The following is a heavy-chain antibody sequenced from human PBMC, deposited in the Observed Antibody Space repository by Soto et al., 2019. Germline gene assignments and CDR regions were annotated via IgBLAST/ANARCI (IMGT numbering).Heavy chain of an antibody. D-gene: IGHD2-8*01. J-gene: IGHJ3*01. CDR1: GGTFSSYA. Sequence: ASVKVSCKASGGTFSSYAISWVRQAPGQGLEWMGGIIPIFGTANYAQKFQGRVTITADKSTSTAYMELSSLRSEDTAVYYCARDGHSPSDVGYCTSGVCSPGDAFDLGGQGTMVPGSS. CDR3: ARDGHSPSDVGYCTSGVCSPGDAFDL. V-gene: IGHV1-69*06. CDR2: IIPIFGTA.